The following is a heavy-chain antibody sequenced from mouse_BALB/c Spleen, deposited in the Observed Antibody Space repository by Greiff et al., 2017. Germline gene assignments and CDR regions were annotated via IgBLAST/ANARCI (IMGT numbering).Heavy chain of an antibody. CDR2: INPSTGYT. V-gene: IGHV1-7*01. Sequence: VQLVESGAELAKPGASVKMSCKASGYTFTSYWMHWVKQRPGQGLEWIGYINPSTGYTEYNQKFKDKATLTADKSSSTAYMQLSSLTSEDSAVYYCARRDGFAYWGQGTLVTVSA. CDR1: GYTFTSYW. J-gene: IGHJ3*01. CDR3: ARRDGFAY.